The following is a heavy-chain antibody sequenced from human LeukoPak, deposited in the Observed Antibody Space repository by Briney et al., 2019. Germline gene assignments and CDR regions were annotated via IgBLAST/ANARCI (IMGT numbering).Heavy chain of an antibody. J-gene: IGHJ4*02. CDR2: ITNSGIST. V-gene: IGHV3-23*01. CDR3: AEGSRESYDY. D-gene: IGHD1-26*01. CDR1: GFIFNSYD. Sequence: GGSVRLSCAASGFIFNSYDMAWVRQGPEKGLEWVSSITNSGISTYYADSVKRRFTISRDNSKNTLFLQMMSLRAEDTAVYDCAEGSRESYDYWGQGTLVTVSS.